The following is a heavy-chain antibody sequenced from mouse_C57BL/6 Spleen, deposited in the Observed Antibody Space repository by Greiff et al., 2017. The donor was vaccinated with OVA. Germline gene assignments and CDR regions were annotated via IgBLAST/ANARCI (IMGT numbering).Heavy chain of an antibody. CDR2: INPNNGGT. D-gene: IGHD2-4*01. CDR1: GYTFTDYY. V-gene: IGHV1-26*01. CDR3: ARRDYDVGFAY. Sequence: EVQLQQSGPELVKPGASVKISCKASGYTFTDYYMNWVKQSHGKSLEWIGDINPNNGGTSYNEKFKGKATLTVDKSSSTAYMELRSLTSEDSAVYYCARRDYDVGFAYWGQGTLVTVSA. J-gene: IGHJ3*01.